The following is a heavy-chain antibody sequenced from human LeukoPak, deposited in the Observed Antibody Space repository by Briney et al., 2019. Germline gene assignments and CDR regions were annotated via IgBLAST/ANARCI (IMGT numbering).Heavy chain of an antibody. V-gene: IGHV1-18*01. Sequence: ASVMVSCKASGYTFTSYGISWVRQAPGQGLEWMGWISAYNGNTNYAQKLQGRVTMTTDTSTSTAYMELRSLRSDDTAVYYCARVLSDCSSTSCYDGIDPWGQGTLVTVSS. D-gene: IGHD2-2*01. CDR3: ARVLSDCSSTSCYDGIDP. J-gene: IGHJ5*02. CDR2: ISAYNGNT. CDR1: GYTFTSYG.